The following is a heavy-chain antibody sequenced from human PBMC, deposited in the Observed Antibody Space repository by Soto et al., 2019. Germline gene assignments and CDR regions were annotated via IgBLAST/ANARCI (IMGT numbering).Heavy chain of an antibody. CDR2: ISGGSTNA. J-gene: IGHJ4*02. V-gene: IGHV3-23*01. CDR1: GFTFSSYP. D-gene: IGHD6-6*01. Sequence: GGSLRLSCAASGFTFSSYPMSWVRQAPGKGLEWVAGISGGSTNAYYADSVKGRITISRDNSKNTLYLQFNSLRAEDTAIYYCAKEAARPGPCDYWGQGTLVTVYS. CDR3: AKEAARPGPCDY.